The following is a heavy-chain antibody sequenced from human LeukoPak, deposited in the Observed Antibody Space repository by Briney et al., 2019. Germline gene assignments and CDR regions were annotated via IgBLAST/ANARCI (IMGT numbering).Heavy chain of an antibody. CDR3: AKVDWYLDL. J-gene: IGHJ2*01. V-gene: IGHV3-30*02. Sequence: GGSLRLSCAASGFTFSSYSMNWVRQAPGKGLEWVAFIRFDGINKYYADSVKGRFTISRDNSKNTLYLQMNSLRPEDTAVYYCAKVDWYLDLWGHGTLITVSS. CDR2: IRFDGINK. CDR1: GFTFSSYS.